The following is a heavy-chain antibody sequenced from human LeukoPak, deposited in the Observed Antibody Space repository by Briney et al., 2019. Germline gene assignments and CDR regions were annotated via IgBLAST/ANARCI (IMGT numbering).Heavy chain of an antibody. CDR2: IYYSGST. J-gene: IGHJ4*02. Sequence: SETLSLTCTVSGGSISSSSYYWGWSRQPPGKGLEWNGSIYYSGSTYYNSSLKSRVTISVDTSKNQFYLKASSVTAADTAVYYCARQGSGYPYYFDYWGQGTLVTVSS. CDR1: GGSISSSSYY. D-gene: IGHD3-22*01. V-gene: IGHV4-39*01. CDR3: ARQGSGYPYYFDY.